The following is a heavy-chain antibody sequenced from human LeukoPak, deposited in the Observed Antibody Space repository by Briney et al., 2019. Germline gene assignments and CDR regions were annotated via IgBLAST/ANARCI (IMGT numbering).Heavy chain of an antibody. Sequence: GGSLRLSCAASGFTVSSNYMSWVRQAPGKGLEWVSVIYSGGSTYYADSVKGRFTISRDNAKDTLNLQMNSLRAEDTAVYYCARDLGQYYDTSDNWFDPWGQGTLVTVS. CDR2: IYSGGST. V-gene: IGHV3-53*01. D-gene: IGHD3-22*01. J-gene: IGHJ5*02. CDR1: GFTVSSNY. CDR3: ARDLGQYYDTSDNWFDP.